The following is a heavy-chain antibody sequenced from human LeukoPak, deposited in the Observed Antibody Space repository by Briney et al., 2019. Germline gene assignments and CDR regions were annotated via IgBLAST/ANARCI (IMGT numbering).Heavy chain of an antibody. J-gene: IGHJ5*02. CDR2: IYYSGST. CDR1: GGSISTYY. CDR3: ARAATSGYSYGYSRWFDP. D-gene: IGHD5-18*01. Sequence: SETLSLTCSVSGGSISTYYWSWIRQPPGKGLEWIGYIYYSGSTNYNPSLKSRVTISVDTSKNQFSLKLSPVTAADTAVYYCARAATSGYSYGYSRWFDPWGQGTLVTVSS. V-gene: IGHV4-59*01.